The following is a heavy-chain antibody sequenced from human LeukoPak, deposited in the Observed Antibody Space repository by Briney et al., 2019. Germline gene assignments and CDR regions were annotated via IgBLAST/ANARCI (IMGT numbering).Heavy chain of an antibody. V-gene: IGHV4-4*02. J-gene: IGHJ4*02. CDR2: IYHSGST. CDR3: ARGGVLKSVDY. Sequence: SETLSLTCAVSGGSISSSNWWSWVRQPPGKGLEWIGEIYHSGSTYYNPSLKSRVTISVDTSKNQFSLKLSSVTAADTAVYYCARGGVLKSVDYWGQGTLVAVSS. CDR1: GGSISSSNW. D-gene: IGHD3-16*01.